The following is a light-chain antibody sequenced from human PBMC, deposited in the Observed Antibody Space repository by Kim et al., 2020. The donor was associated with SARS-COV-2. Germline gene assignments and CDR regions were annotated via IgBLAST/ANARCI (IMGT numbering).Light chain of an antibody. J-gene: IGKJ2*01. V-gene: IGKV4-1*01. Sequence: ATINCKSSQNILFSSSNYNYLAWYQQKPRQPPKLLIYWASTRESGVPDRFSGSGSGTDFTLTISSLQAEDVAIYFCQQYYATPYTFGQGTKLEI. CDR2: WAS. CDR3: QQYYATPYT. CDR1: QNILFSSSNYNY.